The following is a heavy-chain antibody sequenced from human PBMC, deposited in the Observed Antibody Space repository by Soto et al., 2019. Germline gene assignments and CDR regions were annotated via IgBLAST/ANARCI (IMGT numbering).Heavy chain of an antibody. CDR3: VRERGLSSFYGMDV. Sequence: PGGSLRRSCGASGFTLTTYTMNWVRQASGKGLEWVSSITSSSGHIYYADSVKGRFTISRDNARNSLYLQMNSLRAEDTAVYYCVRERGLSSFYGMDVWGQGTTVTVSS. D-gene: IGHD3-10*01. V-gene: IGHV3-21*01. CDR1: GFTLTTYT. J-gene: IGHJ6*02. CDR2: ITSSSGHI.